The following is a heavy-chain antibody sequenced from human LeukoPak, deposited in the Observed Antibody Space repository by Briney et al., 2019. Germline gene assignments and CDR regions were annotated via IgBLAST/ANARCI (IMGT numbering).Heavy chain of an antibody. J-gene: IGHJ4*02. D-gene: IGHD5-24*01. CDR3: ARDGRMATTDTEQFDY. Sequence: PGGSLRLSCTASGFTFSSYSMNWVRQAPGKGLEWVSSISSSSSYIYYADSVKGRFTISRDNAKNSLYLQMNSLRAEDTAVYYCARDGRMATTDTEQFDYCGQGTLVTVSS. CDR1: GFTFSSYS. V-gene: IGHV3-21*01. CDR2: ISSSSSYI.